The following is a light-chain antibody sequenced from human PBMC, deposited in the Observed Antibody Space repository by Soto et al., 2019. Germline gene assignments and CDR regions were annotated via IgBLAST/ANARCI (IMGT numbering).Light chain of an antibody. CDR3: QQYSITPHT. CDR2: WAS. J-gene: IGKJ2*01. Sequence: DIVMTQSPDSLAVTLGERATINCKSSQSVLYNSNNKNYLAWYQVKPGQPPKLLIYWASTREFGVPDRFSGSGSGTDFTLTISSLQAEDVAVYYCQQYSITPHTFGQGTKLE. V-gene: IGKV4-1*01. CDR1: QSVLYNSNNKNY.